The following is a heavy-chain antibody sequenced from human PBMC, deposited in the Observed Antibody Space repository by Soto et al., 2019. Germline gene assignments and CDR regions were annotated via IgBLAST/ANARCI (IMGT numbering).Heavy chain of an antibody. CDR3: VRGGSCSGTSCRNWFDP. CDR1: GDSISSGDW. J-gene: IGHJ5*02. CDR2: IYHSGST. D-gene: IGHD2-2*01. Sequence: QVQLQKSGPGLVKPSGTLSLTCTVSGDSISSGDWWSWVRQPPGKGLEWIGEIYHSGSTNYNPSLKSRVSISVDKSSNHFSLKLSSVTAADTAVYYCVRGGSCSGTSCRNWFDPWGQGTLVTVSS. V-gene: IGHV4-4*02.